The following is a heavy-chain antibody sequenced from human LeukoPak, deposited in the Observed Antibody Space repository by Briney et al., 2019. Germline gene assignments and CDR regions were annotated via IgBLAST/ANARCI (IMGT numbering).Heavy chain of an antibody. D-gene: IGHD3-22*01. CDR3: ARDSPYYYDSSGYYHHYYYGMDV. J-gene: IGHJ6*02. V-gene: IGHV4-4*07. CDR2: IYTSGST. CDR1: GGSISSYY. Sequence: SETLSLTCTVSGGSISSYYWSWIRQPAGKGLEWIGRIYTSGSTNYNPSLKSRVTMSVDTSKNQFSLTLSSVTAADTAVYYCARDSPYYYDSSGYYHHYYYGMDVWGQGTTVTVSS.